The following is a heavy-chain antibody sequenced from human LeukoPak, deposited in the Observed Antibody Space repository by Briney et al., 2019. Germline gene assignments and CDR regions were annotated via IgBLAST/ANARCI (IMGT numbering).Heavy chain of an antibody. CDR3: EGILTGPDYYYMDV. CDR2: INSDGSST. Sequence: GGSLRLSCAASGFTFSSYWMHWVRQAPGKGLVWVSRINSDGSSTSYADSVKGRFTISRDNAKNTLYLQMNSLRAEDTAVYYCEGILTGPDYYYMDVWGKGTAVTVSS. V-gene: IGHV3-74*01. J-gene: IGHJ6*03. CDR1: GFTFSSYW. D-gene: IGHD3-9*01.